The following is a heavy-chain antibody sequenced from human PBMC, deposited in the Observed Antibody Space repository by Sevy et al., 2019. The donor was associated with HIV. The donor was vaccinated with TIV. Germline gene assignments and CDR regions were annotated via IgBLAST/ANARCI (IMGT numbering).Heavy chain of an antibody. J-gene: IGHJ5*02. D-gene: IGHD2-2*01. CDR3: AGDAASYCTSYSCYWGWFDP. CDR2: IIPIPGIP. Sequence: ASVKVSCKASGGTFSSYAINWVRQAPGQGLEWMGRIIPIPGIPNYEQKFQGRVTITADKSTRTAYMELSSLRSEDTAVYYCAGDAASYCTSYSCYWGWFDPWGQGTLVTVSS. CDR1: GGTFSSYA. V-gene: IGHV1-69*04.